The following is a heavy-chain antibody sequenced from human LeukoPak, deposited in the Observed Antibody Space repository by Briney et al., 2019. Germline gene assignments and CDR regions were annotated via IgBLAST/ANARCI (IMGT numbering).Heavy chain of an antibody. V-gene: IGHV3-48*03. CDR2: ISSSGSTI. CDR1: GFTFSSYE. D-gene: IGHD3-3*01. Sequence: GGSLRLSCAASGFTFSSYEMNWVRQAPGKGLEWVSYISSSGSTIYYAGSVKGRFTISRDNAKNSLYLQMNSLRAEDTAVYYCARDFFTTGYYYGMDVWGQGTTVTVSS. CDR3: ARDFFTTGYYYGMDV. J-gene: IGHJ6*01.